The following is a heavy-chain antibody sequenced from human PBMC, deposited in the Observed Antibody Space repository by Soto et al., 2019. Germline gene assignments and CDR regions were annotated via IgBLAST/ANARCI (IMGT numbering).Heavy chain of an antibody. CDR2: ISASGGNI. Sequence: GGSLRLSCVASGFIFSDYGMTWVRQAPGKGLEGVATISASGGNIEYTDSLKGRFTISRDNSKNTVYLQLNGLTAGDTAIYYCAKVAGGLGYFDLWGRGTLVTVS. V-gene: IGHV3-23*01. J-gene: IGHJ2*01. D-gene: IGHD3-16*01. CDR1: GFIFSDYG. CDR3: AKVAGGLGYFDL.